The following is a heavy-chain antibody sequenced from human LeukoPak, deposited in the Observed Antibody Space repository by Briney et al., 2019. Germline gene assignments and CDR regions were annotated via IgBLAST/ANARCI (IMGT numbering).Heavy chain of an antibody. CDR2: IIPIFGTA. J-gene: IGHJ4*02. CDR1: GGTFSSYA. D-gene: IGHD4-17*01. CDR3: AATTVTTIDY. V-gene: IGHV1-69*05. Sequence: ASVKVSCKASGGTFSSYAISWVRQAPGQGLEWMGRIIPIFGTANYAQKFQGRVTITTDESTSTAYMELSSLRSEDTAVYYCAATTVTTIDYWGQGTLLTVSS.